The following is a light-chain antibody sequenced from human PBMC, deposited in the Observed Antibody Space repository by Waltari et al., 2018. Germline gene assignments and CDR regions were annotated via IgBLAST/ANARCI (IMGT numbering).Light chain of an antibody. J-gene: IGLJ2*01. CDR2: SDT. CDR1: RSNIGGNP. V-gene: IGLV1-44*01. Sequence: QSVVTQQPSASGTPGQRVTISCSGSRSNIGGNPVSWYQQFPGAAPNLLIYSDTQRPSGVPDRFSGSKSGTSAYRAINGLQSEDEADYFCAAWEDRLNGVVFGGGTKVTVL. CDR3: AAWEDRLNGVV.